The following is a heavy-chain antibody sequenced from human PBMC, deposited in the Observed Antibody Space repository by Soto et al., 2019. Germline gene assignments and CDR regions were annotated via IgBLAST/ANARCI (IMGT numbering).Heavy chain of an antibody. V-gene: IGHV4-39*01. CDR2: TYIGGMT. CDR1: GASFTDGSLV. J-gene: IGHJ5*02. Sequence: ETLSLTCPVSGASFTDGSLVWGWIRQSPGKGVEWIASTYIGGMTYYNPSLRSRVTISVDTSKSQFSLRLNSVTAADTAVYYCETAPETFSPAGYYVNWFDPWGHGTLVTVYS. CDR3: ETAPETFSPAGYYVNWFDP. D-gene: IGHD3-22*01.